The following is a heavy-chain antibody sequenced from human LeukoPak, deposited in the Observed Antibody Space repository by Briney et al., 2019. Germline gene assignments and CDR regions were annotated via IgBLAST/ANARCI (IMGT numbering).Heavy chain of an antibody. V-gene: IGHV4-39*07. CDR2: INHSGST. J-gene: IGHJ5*02. CDR1: GGSISSSSYY. Sequence: SETLSLTCTVSGGSISSSSYYWSWIRQPPGKGLEWIGEINHSGSTNYNPSLKSRVTISVDTSKNQFSLKLSSVTAADTAVYYCARGLAWLGWFDPWGQGTLVTVSS. CDR3: ARGLAWLGWFDP. D-gene: IGHD3-10*01.